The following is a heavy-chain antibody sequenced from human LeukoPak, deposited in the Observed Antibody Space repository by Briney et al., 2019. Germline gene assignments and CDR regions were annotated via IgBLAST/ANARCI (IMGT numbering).Heavy chain of an antibody. Sequence: PSETLSLTCTVSGGSISSGDYYWSWIRQPPGKGLEWIGYIYYSGSTYYNPSLKSRVTISVDTSENQFSLKLSSVTAADTAVYYCARASMIVVVIDYWGQGALVTVSS. CDR2: IYYSGST. CDR3: ARASMIVVVIDY. J-gene: IGHJ4*02. CDR1: GGSISSGDYY. D-gene: IGHD3-22*01. V-gene: IGHV4-30-4*01.